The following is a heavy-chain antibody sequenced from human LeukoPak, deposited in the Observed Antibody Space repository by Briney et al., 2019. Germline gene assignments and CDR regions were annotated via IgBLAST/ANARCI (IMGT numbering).Heavy chain of an antibody. CDR3: ARDGAHIAAAGTHWFDP. CDR1: GGSFSGYY. CDR2: INHSGST. V-gene: IGHV4-34*01. J-gene: IGHJ5*02. D-gene: IGHD6-13*01. Sequence: SETLSLTCAVYGGSFSGYYWSWIRQPPGKGLEWIGEINHSGSTSYNPSLKSRVTISVDTSKNQFSLKLSSVTAADTAVYYCARDGAHIAAAGTHWFDPWGQGTLVTVSS.